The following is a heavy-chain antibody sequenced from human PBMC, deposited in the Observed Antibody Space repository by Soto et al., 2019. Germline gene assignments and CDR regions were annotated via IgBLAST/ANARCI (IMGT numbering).Heavy chain of an antibody. V-gene: IGHV3-33*01. D-gene: IGHD6-19*01. J-gene: IGHJ6*02. Sequence: GGSLRLSCAASGFTFSSYGMHWVRQAPGKGLEWVAVIWYDGSNKYYADSVKGRFTISRDNSKNTLYLQMNSLRAEDTAVYYCARELYSSGWYDPYYYGMDVWGQGTTVTVSS. CDR2: IWYDGSNK. CDR1: GFTFSSYG. CDR3: ARELYSSGWYDPYYYGMDV.